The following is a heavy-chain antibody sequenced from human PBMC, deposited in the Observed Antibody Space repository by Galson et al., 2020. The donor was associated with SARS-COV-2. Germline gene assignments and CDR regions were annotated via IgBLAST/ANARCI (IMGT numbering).Heavy chain of an antibody. CDR2: ISGSGGST. Sequence: SLRLSCAASGFTFSSYAMSWVRQAPGKGLEWVSAISGSGGSTYYADSVKGRFTISRDNSKNTLYLQMNSLRAEDTAVYYCAKDKASRVSPYYYYGMDVWGQGTTVTVSS. CDR1: GFTFSSYA. J-gene: IGHJ6*02. CDR3: AKDKASRVSPYYYYGMDV. V-gene: IGHV3-23*01.